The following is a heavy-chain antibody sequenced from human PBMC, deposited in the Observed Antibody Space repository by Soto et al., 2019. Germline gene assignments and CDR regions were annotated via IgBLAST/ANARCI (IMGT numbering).Heavy chain of an antibody. D-gene: IGHD3-16*01. CDR2: ISYDGSNK. V-gene: IGHV3-30-3*01. Sequence: PGGSLRLSCAASGFTFSSYAMHWVRQAPGKGLEWVAVISYDGSNKYYADSVKGRFTISRDNSKNTLYLQMNSLRAEDTAVYYCARAWADIMITFGDFDYWGQGTLVTVSS. CDR3: ARAWADIMITFGDFDY. J-gene: IGHJ4*02. CDR1: GFTFSSYA.